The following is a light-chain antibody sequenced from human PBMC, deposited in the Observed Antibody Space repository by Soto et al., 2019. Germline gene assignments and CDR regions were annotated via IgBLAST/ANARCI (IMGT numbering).Light chain of an antibody. CDR2: GAS. V-gene: IGKV3-15*01. CDR1: QRGSSY. J-gene: IGKJ1*01. CDR3: QQYKNWPPWT. Sequence: IVMTQSPATLSLSAGERATLSCGASQRGSSYLAWYQQKPGQAPRLLLYGASTRANGIPASFIGSGSGTEFTLTIGSLQSEDFAVYDGQQYKNWPPWTFGQGTKVDIK.